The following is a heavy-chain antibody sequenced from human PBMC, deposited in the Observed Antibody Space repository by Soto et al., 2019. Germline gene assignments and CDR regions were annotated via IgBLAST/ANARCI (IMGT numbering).Heavy chain of an antibody. CDR2: IYYSGST. J-gene: IGHJ4*02. Sequence: ETLSLTCTVSGGSISSYYWSWIRQPPGKGLEWIGYIYYSGSTNYNPSLKSRVTISVDTSKNQFSLKLSSVTAADTAVYYCARYRDCGGDCYSNYFDYWGQGTLVTVSS. D-gene: IGHD2-21*02. V-gene: IGHV4-59*08. CDR1: GGSISSYY. CDR3: ARYRDCGGDCYSNYFDY.